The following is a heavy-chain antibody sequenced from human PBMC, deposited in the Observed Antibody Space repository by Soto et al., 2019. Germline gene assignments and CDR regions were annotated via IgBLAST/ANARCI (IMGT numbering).Heavy chain of an antibody. CDR1: GGTFSSYA. J-gene: IGHJ5*02. CDR3: ARDERYCSGGSCYSRWFDP. V-gene: IGHV1-69*01. CDR2: IIPIFGTA. D-gene: IGHD2-15*01. Sequence: QVQLVQSGAEVKKPGSSVKVSCKASGGTFSSYAISWVRQAPGQGLEWMGGIIPIFGTANYAQKFQGRVTITADESTSTAYMELSILRSEDTAVYYCARDERYCSGGSCYSRWFDPWGQGTLVTVSS.